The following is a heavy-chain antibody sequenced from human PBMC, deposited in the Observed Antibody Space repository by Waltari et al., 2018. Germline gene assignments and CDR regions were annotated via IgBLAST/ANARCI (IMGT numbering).Heavy chain of an antibody. V-gene: IGHV3-11*01. CDR1: GFTFSDYY. D-gene: IGHD2-2*01. CDR2: ISNSDYAI. J-gene: IGHJ3*01. CDR3: ARRGVRCSRTSCQKAAFDV. Sequence: QVQLVESGGGLVKPGGSLRLSCAASGFTFSDYYFYWIRQSPGKGLECISYISNSDYAIYYADSVKGRFTISRDDSKNSLFLQMNSLRAEDTAVYYGARRGVRCSRTSCQKAAFDVWGQGTMVTVSS.